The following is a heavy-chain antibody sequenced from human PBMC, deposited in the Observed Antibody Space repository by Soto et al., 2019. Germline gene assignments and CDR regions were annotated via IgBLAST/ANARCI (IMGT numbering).Heavy chain of an antibody. CDR1: GFTFSDYY. V-gene: IGHV3-11*06. CDR3: ASNSRTRSVVAIH. D-gene: IGHD2-15*01. J-gene: IGHJ4*02. CDR2: ISSSSSYT. Sequence: QVQLVESGGGLVKPGGSLRLSCAASGFTFSDYYMSWIRQAPGKGLEWVSYISSSSSYTNYADSVKGRFTISRDNAKNQLYLQMNSLRVEYTAVYYYASNSRTRSVVAIHWGQGTLVTVSS.